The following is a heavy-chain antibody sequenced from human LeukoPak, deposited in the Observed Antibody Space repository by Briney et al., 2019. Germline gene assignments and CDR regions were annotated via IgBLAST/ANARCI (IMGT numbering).Heavy chain of an antibody. D-gene: IGHD2-15*01. CDR1: GFTFSDYY. V-gene: IGHV3-11*01. CDR2: ISSSGSTI. CDR3: ARDLLQYNWFDP. J-gene: IGHJ5*02. Sequence: GGSLRLSCAASGFTFSDYYMSWIRQAPGKGLEWVSYISSSGSTIYYADSVKGRFTISRVNAKNSLYLQMNSLRAEDTAVYYCARDLLQYNWFDPWGQGTLVTVSS.